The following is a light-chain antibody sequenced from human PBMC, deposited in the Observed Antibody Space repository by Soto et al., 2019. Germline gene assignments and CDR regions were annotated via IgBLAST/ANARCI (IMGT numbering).Light chain of an antibody. CDR2: VAS. J-gene: IGKJ1*01. CDR3: QQYGSSGT. CDR1: QSVSTNY. V-gene: IGKV3-20*01. Sequence: EIALTQSPGTLSLSPGERATLSCRASQSVSTNYLAWYQQKPGQAPRLLIYVASNRSTGIPYRFSGSGSGTDFTLTISRREPEDFAVYYCQQYGSSGTFGQGTKVDIK.